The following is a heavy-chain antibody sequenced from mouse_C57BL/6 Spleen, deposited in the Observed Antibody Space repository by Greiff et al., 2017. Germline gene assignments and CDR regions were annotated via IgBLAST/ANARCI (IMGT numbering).Heavy chain of an antibody. D-gene: IGHD2-13*01. Sequence: VQLQQSGPGLVKPGASVTISCKASGYAFSSSWMNWVKQRPGKGLEWIGRIYPGDGDTNYNGKFKGKATLTADKSSSTAYMQLSNLTSEDSAVYFCARWDGDPDYWGQGTTLTVSS. CDR1: GYAFSSSW. CDR2: IYPGDGDT. J-gene: IGHJ2*01. CDR3: ARWDGDPDY. V-gene: IGHV1-82*01.